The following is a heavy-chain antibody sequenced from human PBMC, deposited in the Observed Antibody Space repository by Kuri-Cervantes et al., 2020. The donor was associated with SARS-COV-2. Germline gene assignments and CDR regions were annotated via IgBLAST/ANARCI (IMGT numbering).Heavy chain of an antibody. CDR2: IYHSGST. V-gene: IGHV4-38-2*01. J-gene: IGHJ5*02. CDR1: GYSLSSGYY. D-gene: IGHD3-22*01. CDR3: ARHELAITMIVVVPRSWFDP. Sequence: SETLSLTCAVSGYSLSSGYYWGWIRQPPGKGLGWIGSIYHSGSTYYNPSLESRVTISVDTSKNQFSLRLSSVTAADTAVYYCARHELAITMIVVVPRSWFDPWGQGTLVTVSS.